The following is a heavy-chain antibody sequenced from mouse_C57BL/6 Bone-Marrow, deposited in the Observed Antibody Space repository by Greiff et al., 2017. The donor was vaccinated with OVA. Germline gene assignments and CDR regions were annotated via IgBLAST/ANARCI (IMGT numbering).Heavy chain of an antibody. CDR2: ISSGSSTI. CDR3: ARINYWHFDV. Sequence: EVMLVESGGGLVKPGGSLKLSCAASGFTFSDYGMHWVRQAPEKGLEWVAYISSGSSTIYYADTVKGRFTISRDNAKNTLFLQMTSLRSEDTAMYYCARINYWHFDVWGTGTTVTVSS. V-gene: IGHV5-17*01. CDR1: GFTFSDYG. J-gene: IGHJ1*03.